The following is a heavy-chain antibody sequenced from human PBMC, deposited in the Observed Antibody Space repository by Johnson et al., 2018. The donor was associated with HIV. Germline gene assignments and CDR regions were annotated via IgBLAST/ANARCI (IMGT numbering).Heavy chain of an antibody. CDR1: GFTFSSYA. Sequence: QVQLVESGGGVVQPEKSLRLSCAASGFTFSSYALHWVRQAPGKGLEWVAVISYDGSNKYYADSVKGRFTISRDNSKNTLYLQMNSLRAEDTAVYYCAKVLIVATGERAFDIWGQGTMVTVSS. CDR2: ISYDGSNK. D-gene: IGHD5-12*01. V-gene: IGHV3-30-3*01. CDR3: AKVLIVATGERAFDI. J-gene: IGHJ3*02.